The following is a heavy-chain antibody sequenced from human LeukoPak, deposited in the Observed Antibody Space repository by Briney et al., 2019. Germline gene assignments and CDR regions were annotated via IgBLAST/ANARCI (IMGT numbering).Heavy chain of an antibody. CDR3: ARAYSSVPFDY. CDR1: GFTFTSYG. V-gene: IGHV1-18*01. J-gene: IGHJ4*02. D-gene: IGHD6-25*01. Sequence: ASVKVSCKASGFTFTSYGISWVRQAPGQGLEWMGWISAYNGNTNYAQKLQGRVTMTTDTSASTAYMELRSLRSDDTAVYYCARAYSSVPFDYWGQGTLVTVSS. CDR2: ISAYNGNT.